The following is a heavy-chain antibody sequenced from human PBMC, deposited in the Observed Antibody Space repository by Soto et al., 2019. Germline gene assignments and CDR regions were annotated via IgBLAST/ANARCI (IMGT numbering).Heavy chain of an antibody. J-gene: IGHJ6*02. V-gene: IGHV1-69*12. CDR1: GGTFSSYA. CDR3: ARSAVAGVYYYYGMDV. D-gene: IGHD6-19*01. Sequence: QVQLVQSGAEVKKPGSSVKVSCKASGGTFSSYAISWVRQAPGQGLEWMGGIIPIFGTANYAQKFQGRVTITADESTSTAYMELSSLRSEDTAVYYCARSAVAGVYYYYGMDVWGQGPTVTVSS. CDR2: IIPIFGTA.